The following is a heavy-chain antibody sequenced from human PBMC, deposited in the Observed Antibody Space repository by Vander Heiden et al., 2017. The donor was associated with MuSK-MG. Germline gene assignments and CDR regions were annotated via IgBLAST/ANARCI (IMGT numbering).Heavy chain of an antibody. CDR3: ARAGRTSRAGYYYMDV. CDR1: GGPISSGNYY. Sequence: QVQLQESGPGLVKPSQTLSLTCPVSGGPISSGNYYWSWIRQHPGKGLEWIGYIYYSGSTYYNPSLKSRVTISVDTSKNQFSLKLSSVTAADTAVYYCARAGRTSRAGYYYMDVWGKGTTVTVSS. J-gene: IGHJ6*03. V-gene: IGHV4-31*03. CDR2: IYYSGST. D-gene: IGHD2-2*01.